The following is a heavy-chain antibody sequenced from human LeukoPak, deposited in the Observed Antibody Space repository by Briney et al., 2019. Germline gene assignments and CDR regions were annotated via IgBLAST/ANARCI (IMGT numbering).Heavy chain of an antibody. J-gene: IGHJ5*02. Sequence: PSETLSLTCTVSGGSISSSSYYWGWIRQPPGKGLEWIGSIYYSGSTYYNPSLKSRVTISVDTSKNQFSLKLSSVTAADTAVYYCARAPWGYSSGYYGNQPRNWFDPWGQGTLVTVSS. CDR2: IYYSGST. V-gene: IGHV4-39*07. D-gene: IGHD3-22*01. CDR1: GGSISSSSYY. CDR3: ARAPWGYSSGYYGNQPRNWFDP.